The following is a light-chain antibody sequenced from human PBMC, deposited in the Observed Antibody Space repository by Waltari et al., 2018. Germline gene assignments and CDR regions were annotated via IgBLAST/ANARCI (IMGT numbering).Light chain of an antibody. CDR1: ISDVGGYNY. Sequence: QSALTQPRSVSGSPGQSVTISCTATISDVGGYNYVSWYKQHPGKAPKLLIYEVSKRPSGVPDRLSGSKSGNTASLTISGLQAEDEADYYCCSYAGRYTFVFGTGTKVTVL. CDR2: EVS. V-gene: IGLV2-11*01. J-gene: IGLJ1*01. CDR3: CSYAGRYTFV.